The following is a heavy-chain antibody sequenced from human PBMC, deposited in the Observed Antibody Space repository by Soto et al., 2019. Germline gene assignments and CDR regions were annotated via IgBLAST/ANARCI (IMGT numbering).Heavy chain of an antibody. J-gene: IGHJ6*03. CDR1: GFTFSDYT. CDR3: TRDASPAHNPLYFYYYMAV. D-gene: IGHD1-1*01. CDR2: ISTTSSDI. V-gene: IGHV3-21*01. Sequence: EEQLVESGGGLIKPGGSLRLSCVVSGFTFSDYTLNWVRQAPGRGLEWVSSISTTSSDIYYADSVKGRFTISRDNAKNSLYLQMDSLTAADTAVYYCTRDASPAHNPLYFYYYMAVWGKGTTVTVSS.